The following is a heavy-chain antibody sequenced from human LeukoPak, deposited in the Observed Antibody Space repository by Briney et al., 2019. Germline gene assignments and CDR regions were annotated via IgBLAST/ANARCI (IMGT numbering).Heavy chain of an antibody. J-gene: IGHJ6*03. CDR2: IIPIFGTA. Sequence: ASVKVSCKASGGTFSSYAISWVRQAPGQGLEWMGGIIPIFGTANYAQKFQGRVTITADESTSTAYMELSSLRSEDTAVYYCARGRFGGCSGGSCYRGYYYYMDVWGKGTTVTISS. CDR1: GGTFSSYA. CDR3: ARGRFGGCSGGSCYRGYYYYMDV. V-gene: IGHV1-69*13. D-gene: IGHD2-15*01.